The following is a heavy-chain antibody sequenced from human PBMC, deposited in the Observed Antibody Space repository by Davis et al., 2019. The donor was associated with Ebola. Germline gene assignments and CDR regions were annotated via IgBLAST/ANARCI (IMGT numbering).Heavy chain of an antibody. CDR1: GFTFSSLG. J-gene: IGHJ4*02. V-gene: IGHV3-48*04. CDR2: ISASGSTI. D-gene: IGHD2-15*01. Sequence: GESLKISCAASGFTFSSLGMNWVRQAPGKGLEWLSYISASGSTIYYADSVKGRFTISRDNAKNSLYLQMNSLRAEDTAVYYCAIYCSGGSCYSYTSGAYWGQGTLVTVSS. CDR3: AIYCSGGSCYSYTSGAY.